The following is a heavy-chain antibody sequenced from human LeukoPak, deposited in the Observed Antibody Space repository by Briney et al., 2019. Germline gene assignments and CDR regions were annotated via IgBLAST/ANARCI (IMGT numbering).Heavy chain of an antibody. D-gene: IGHD2-2*02. CDR3: ARYTGGGVY. Sequence: PGGSLRLSCAVSGFTFSSGYMHWVRQPPGKGPVWVSRISSDGSNTIYADSVKGRFTISGDDARNTLYLQMNSLRDADTAVYYCARYTGGGVYWGQGTLVTVSS. CDR1: GFTFSSGY. J-gene: IGHJ4*02. CDR2: ISSDGSNT. V-gene: IGHV3-74*01.